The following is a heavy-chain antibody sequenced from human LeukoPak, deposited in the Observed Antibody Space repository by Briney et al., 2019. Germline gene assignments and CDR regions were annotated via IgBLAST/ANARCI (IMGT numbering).Heavy chain of an antibody. V-gene: IGHV5-51*01. Sequence: GESLKVSRKGSGYSFTSYWIGWVRQMPGKGLEWMGIIFPGDSDTRYSPSFQGQVTISADKSISTAYLQWSSLKASDTAMYYCARRSSSSWTVDYWGQGILVTVSS. CDR2: IFPGDSDT. CDR1: GYSFTSYW. CDR3: ARRSSSSWTVDY. J-gene: IGHJ4*02. D-gene: IGHD6-13*01.